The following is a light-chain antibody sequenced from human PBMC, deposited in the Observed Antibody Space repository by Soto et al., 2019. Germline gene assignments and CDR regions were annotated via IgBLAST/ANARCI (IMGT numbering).Light chain of an antibody. J-gene: IGLJ1*01. V-gene: IGLV2-14*01. CDR3: SSYTTSSTVV. CDR2: EVS. CDR1: SSAVGGYNF. Sequence: QSTRPRPASVFGSPAQSVTISCTGTSSAVGGYNFVSWYQHHPGKAPKLMIYEVSNRPSGVSNRFSGSKSGNTASLTISGLQPEDEADYYCSSYTTSSTVVFGTGTKVTAL.